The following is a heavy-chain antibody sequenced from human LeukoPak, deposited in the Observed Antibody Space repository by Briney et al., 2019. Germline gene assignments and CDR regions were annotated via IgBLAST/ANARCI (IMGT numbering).Heavy chain of an antibody. CDR3: ARDQVGAIGGSAYGWFDP. J-gene: IGHJ5*02. CDR2: ISSDGTQK. V-gene: IGHV3-30-3*01. Sequence: PGGSLRLSCAASGFTFTIYAMHWVRQAPGKGLEWVALISSDGTQKYYADSVRGRLTISRDNSKSTLYLQMNSLTPEDTAVYYCARDQVGAIGGSAYGWFDPWGQGTLVSVSS. CDR1: GFTFTIYA. D-gene: IGHD1-26*01.